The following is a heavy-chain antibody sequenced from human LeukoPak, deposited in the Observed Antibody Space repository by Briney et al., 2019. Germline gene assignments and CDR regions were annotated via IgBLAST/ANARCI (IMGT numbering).Heavy chain of an antibody. CDR1: GGSISSSNYY. CDR3: ASSPRMATSHFDY. Sequence: SETLSLTCTVSGGSISSSNYYWGWIRQPPGKGLEWIGNIYYSGGTYCNPSLKSRVTISVDTSKNQFSLKLSSVTAADTAVYFCASSPRMATSHFDYWGQGTLVTVSS. D-gene: IGHD5-24*01. V-gene: IGHV4-39*01. CDR2: IYYSGGT. J-gene: IGHJ4*02.